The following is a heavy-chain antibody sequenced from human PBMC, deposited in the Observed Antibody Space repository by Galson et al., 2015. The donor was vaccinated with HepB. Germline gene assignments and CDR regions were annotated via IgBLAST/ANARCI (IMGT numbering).Heavy chain of an antibody. CDR3: ATGGYYFGA. CDR1: GFTFNNAW. CDR2: IRKKTDGGTT. Sequence: SLRLSCAASGFTFNNAWMSWVRQAPGKGLEWVGRIRKKTDGGTTDYPAPVKGRFTISRDDEKRMLYLQMNSLQTEDTAVYFCATGGYYFGAWGQGTLVTVSS. V-gene: IGHV3-15*01. J-gene: IGHJ1*01. D-gene: IGHD3-10*01.